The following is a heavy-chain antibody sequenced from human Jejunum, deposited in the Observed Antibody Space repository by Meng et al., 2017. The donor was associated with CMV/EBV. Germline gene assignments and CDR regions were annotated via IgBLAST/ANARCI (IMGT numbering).Heavy chain of an antibody. V-gene: IGHV3-21*01. Sequence: ASEFTFNTYNMDWVRQAPGKGLEWVSAITSGGSFIYYADSVRGRFTVSRDNAKNSLELHMNNLRAEDTAVYYCARESVYDGWFFDLWGRGTLVTVSS. CDR2: ITSGGSFI. CDR3: ARESVYDGWFFDL. J-gene: IGHJ2*01. CDR1: EFTFNTYN. D-gene: IGHD2/OR15-2a*01.